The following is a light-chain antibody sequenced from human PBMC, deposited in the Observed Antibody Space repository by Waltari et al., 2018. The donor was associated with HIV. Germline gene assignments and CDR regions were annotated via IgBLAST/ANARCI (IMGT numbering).Light chain of an antibody. Sequence: RVTITCQASQDIGKYLNWYQQKPGKVPKLLIYAASSLQPGVPSRFSGSGSGTYFTFAISSLQPEDVGTYYCQQYDTLYTFGQGT. CDR3: QQYDTLYT. CDR1: QDIGKY. V-gene: IGKV1-33*01. CDR2: AAS. J-gene: IGKJ2*01.